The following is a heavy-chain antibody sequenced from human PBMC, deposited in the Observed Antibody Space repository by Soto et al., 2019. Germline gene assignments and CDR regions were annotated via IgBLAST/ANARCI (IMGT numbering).Heavy chain of an antibody. D-gene: IGHD3-10*01. V-gene: IGHV1-2*02. J-gene: IGHJ4*02. CDR1: GYTFTAYY. CDR3: ARAVHTMVQGVRFRVDQ. CDR2: INPNGGGT. Sequence: QVQLVQSGAEMKKPGASVKVSCESSGYTFTAYYIHWVRQAPGHGLEWMGWINPNGGGTKYAQKFQGRVTMTRDTSINTAYMELTRLTSDDTAGYYCARAVHTMVQGVRFRVDQWGQGSLVTISS.